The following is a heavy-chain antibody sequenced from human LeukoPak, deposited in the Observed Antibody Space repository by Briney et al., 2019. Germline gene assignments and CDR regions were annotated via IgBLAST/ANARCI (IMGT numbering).Heavy chain of an antibody. CDR1: GYTFTGYY. Sequence: ASVKVSCKASGYTFTGYYMHWVRQAPGQGLEWMGWINPNSGGTNYAQKFQGRVTMTRDTSISTAYMELSRLRSDDTAVYYCARGPGLRLGDLNWFDPWGQGTLVTVSS. D-gene: IGHD3-16*01. V-gene: IGHV1-2*02. CDR3: ARGPGLRLGDLNWFDP. CDR2: INPNSGGT. J-gene: IGHJ5*02.